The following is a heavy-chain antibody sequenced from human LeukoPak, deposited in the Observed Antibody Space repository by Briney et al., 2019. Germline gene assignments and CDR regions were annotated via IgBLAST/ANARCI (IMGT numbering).Heavy chain of an antibody. D-gene: IGHD3-16*01. CDR2: TYYRSKWYS. J-gene: IGHJ4*02. CDR3: ARMALGNYFDY. V-gene: IGHV6-1*01. CDR1: GDSVSSNSAA. Sequence: SQTLSLTCVISGDSVSSNSAAWNWIGQSPSRGLEWLGRTYYRSKWYSYSAVSVKSRIIINPDTSKNQFSLQLNSVTPEDTAVYYCARMALGNYFDYWGQGTLVTVSS.